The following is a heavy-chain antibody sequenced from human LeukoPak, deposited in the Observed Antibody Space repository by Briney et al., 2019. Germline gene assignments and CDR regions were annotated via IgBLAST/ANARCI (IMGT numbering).Heavy chain of an antibody. V-gene: IGHV1-2*02. Sequence: GASVKVSCKASGYTFTGYYMHWVRQAPGQGLEWMGWINLNSGGTNYAQKFQGRVTVTRDTSINTAYMELSRLRSDDTAVYFCARDPAVTSSGFLFDYWGQGTLVTVSS. CDR1: GYTFTGYY. CDR3: ARDPAVTSSGFLFDY. D-gene: IGHD3-10*01. J-gene: IGHJ4*02. CDR2: INLNSGGT.